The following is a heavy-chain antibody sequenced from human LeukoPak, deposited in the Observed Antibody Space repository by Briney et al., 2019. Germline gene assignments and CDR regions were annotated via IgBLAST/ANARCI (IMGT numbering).Heavy chain of an antibody. CDR1: GFTFSNYA. CDR3: AKEKGFGYSPLDY. CDR2: ISGRGDGT. D-gene: IGHD3-22*01. V-gene: IGHV3-23*01. Sequence: GGSLRLSCAASGFTFSNYAMTWVRQAPGKGLEWISTISGRGDGTYYTDSVKGRFTISRDNSKNTVYLQMNNLRAEDTALYYCAKEKGFGYSPLDYWGQGTLVIVSA. J-gene: IGHJ4*02.